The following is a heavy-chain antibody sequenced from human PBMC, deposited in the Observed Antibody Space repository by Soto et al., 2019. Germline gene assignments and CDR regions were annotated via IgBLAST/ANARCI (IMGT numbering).Heavy chain of an antibody. CDR3: ASVLRRLQVDI. Sequence: PGGSLRLSCAASGFTFSSYGMHWVRQAPGKGLEWVAVIWYDGSNKYYADSVKGRFTISRDNSKNTLYLQMNSLRAEDTAVYYCASVLRRLQVDIWGQGTMVTVAS. V-gene: IGHV3-33*01. CDR1: GFTFSSYG. D-gene: IGHD4-17*01. J-gene: IGHJ3*02. CDR2: IWYDGSNK.